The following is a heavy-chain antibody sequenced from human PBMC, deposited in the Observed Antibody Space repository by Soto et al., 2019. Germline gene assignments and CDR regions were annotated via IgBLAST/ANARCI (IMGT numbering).Heavy chain of an antibody. J-gene: IGHJ6*02. CDR2: IKQDGSEK. Sequence: GGSLRLSCAASGFTFSSHWMSWVRQAPGKGLEWVANIKQDGSEKYYVDSVKGRFTISRDNAKNSLYLQMNSLRAEDTAVYYCARDWSXYDFWSGSPYYYYGMDVWGQGTTVTVSS. CDR3: ARDWSXYDFWSGSPYYYYGMDV. V-gene: IGHV3-7*01. CDR1: GFTFSSHW. D-gene: IGHD3-3*01.